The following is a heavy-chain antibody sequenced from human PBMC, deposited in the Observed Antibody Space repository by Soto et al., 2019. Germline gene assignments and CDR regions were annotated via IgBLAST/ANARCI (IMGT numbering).Heavy chain of an antibody. CDR1: GYSFTSYW. CDR3: ARLTEWFGELENYGMDV. CDR2: IYPGDSDT. D-gene: IGHD3-10*01. V-gene: IGHV5-51*01. J-gene: IGHJ6*02. Sequence: GESLKISCKGSGYSFTSYWIAWVSQMPGEGLEWMGIIYPGDSDTRYSPSFQGQVTISADKSISTAYLQWSSLKASDTAMYYCARLTEWFGELENYGMDVWGQGTTVTVSS.